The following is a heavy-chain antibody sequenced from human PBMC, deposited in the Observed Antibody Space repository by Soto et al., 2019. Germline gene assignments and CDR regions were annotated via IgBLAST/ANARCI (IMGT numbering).Heavy chain of an antibody. J-gene: IGHJ1*01. CDR3: AITPSDLWEPDQYFPH. V-gene: IGHV3-21*01. CDR2: ISSSSRHI. D-gene: IGHD1-26*01. Sequence: EVQLVESGGGLVKPGGSLTLSCAASGFTFSSYSMNWVRQAPGKGLEWVSSISSSSRHIYYADSVKGRFTISRDNAKNSPYLQMNSLRAEDTAMYFWAITPSDLWEPDQYFPHWGQGPLVAVSS. CDR1: GFTFSSYS.